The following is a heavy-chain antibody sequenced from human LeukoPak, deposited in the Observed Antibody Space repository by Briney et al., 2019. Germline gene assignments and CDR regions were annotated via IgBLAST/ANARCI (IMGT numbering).Heavy chain of an antibody. CDR1: GFTFRSYA. V-gene: IGHV3-23*01. Sequence: PGGSLRLTCAASGFTFRSYALNWVRQAPRKGLDWVSAVSGSGGGTYYADSVKGRLTISRDNSRNTLFLQMNSLRADDTAVYYCAEGASNISWSWGRGTLVTVSS. CDR2: VSGSGGGT. CDR3: AEGASNISWS. J-gene: IGHJ5*02. D-gene: IGHD6-13*01.